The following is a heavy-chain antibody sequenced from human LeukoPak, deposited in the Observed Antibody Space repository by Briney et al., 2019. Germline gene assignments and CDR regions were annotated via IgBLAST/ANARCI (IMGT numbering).Heavy chain of an antibody. D-gene: IGHD5-12*01. CDR2: ISSSGSTI. V-gene: IGHV3-48*03. CDR3: ARDGSGYDYPHYDY. CDR1: GFTFSSYE. Sequence: PGGSLRLSCAASGFTFSSYEMNWVRQAPGKGLGWVSYISSSGSTIYYADSVKGRFTISRDNAKNSLYLQMNSLRAEDTALYYCARDGSGYDYPHYDYWGQGTLVTVSS. J-gene: IGHJ4*02.